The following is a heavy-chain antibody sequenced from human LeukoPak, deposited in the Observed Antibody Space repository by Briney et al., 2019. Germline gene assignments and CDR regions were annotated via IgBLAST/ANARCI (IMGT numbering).Heavy chain of an antibody. D-gene: IGHD6-13*01. V-gene: IGHV4-59*01. Sequence: SETLSLTCTVSGGSFSIYYWSWIRQPPGKGLEWIGYIYYSGSTNYNPSLKSRITISVDTSKNQFYLKLSSVTAADTAVYYCAKVKQQLAPYDAFDIWGQGTMVTVSS. CDR3: AKVKQQLAPYDAFDI. J-gene: IGHJ3*02. CDR1: GGSFSIYY. CDR2: IYYSGST.